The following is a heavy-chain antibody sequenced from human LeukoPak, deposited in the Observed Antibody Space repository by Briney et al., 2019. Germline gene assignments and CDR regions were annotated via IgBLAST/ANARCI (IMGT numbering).Heavy chain of an antibody. D-gene: IGHD5-18*01. CDR3: ARGVFLWGYRPFDY. J-gene: IGHJ4*02. V-gene: IGHV4-39*01. CDR2: IYYSGST. CDR1: GGSISSSSYY. Sequence: SETLSLTCTVSGGSISSSSYYWGWIRQPPGKGLEWIGSIYYSGSTYYNPSLKSRVTISVDTSKNQFSLKLSSVTAADTAVYYCARGVFLWGYRPFDYWGQGTLVTVSS.